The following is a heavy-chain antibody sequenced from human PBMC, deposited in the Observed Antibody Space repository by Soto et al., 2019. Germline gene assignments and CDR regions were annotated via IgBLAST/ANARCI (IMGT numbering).Heavy chain of an antibody. D-gene: IGHD3-22*01. CDR2: INHSGST. Sequence: LSLTCAVSGGSFGGYYWTWIRQPPGKGLEWNGEINHSGSTNQNPSLKSRVSISVDTSKNQFSLKMRSVTAADTAVYYCVRGISMKVAVQRDAPDKYYFDSWGQGTLVTVSS. J-gene: IGHJ4*02. V-gene: IGHV4-34*01. CDR3: VRGISMKVAVQRDAPDKYYFDS. CDR1: GGSFGGYY.